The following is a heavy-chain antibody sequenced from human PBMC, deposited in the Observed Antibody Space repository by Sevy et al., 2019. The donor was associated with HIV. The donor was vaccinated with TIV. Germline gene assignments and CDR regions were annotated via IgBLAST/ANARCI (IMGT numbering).Heavy chain of an antibody. V-gene: IGHV3-23*01. Sequence: GGSLRLSCAASGFTFSSYAMSWVRQAPGKGLEWVSAISGSGGSTYYADSVKGRFTISRDNSKNTLYLQMNSLRAEDTAVYYCAKDLWRTTVTTSGAFDIWGQGTMVTVS. CDR1: GFTFSSYA. D-gene: IGHD4-4*01. J-gene: IGHJ3*02. CDR2: ISGSGGST. CDR3: AKDLWRTTVTTSGAFDI.